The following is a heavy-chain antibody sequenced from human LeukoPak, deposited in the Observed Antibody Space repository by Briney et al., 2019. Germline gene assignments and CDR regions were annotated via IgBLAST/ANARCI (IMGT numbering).Heavy chain of an antibody. D-gene: IGHD3-10*01. V-gene: IGHV3-30*03. Sequence: GGSLRLSCAASAFTFSNYGMHWVRQAPGKGLECVAGISYDGSNEYYADSVKGRFTISRDNSKNTLDLQMSGLRSEDSAVYYCARGPPLFGEHYYYYGMDVWGQGTTVTVSS. J-gene: IGHJ6*02. CDR3: ARGPPLFGEHYYYYGMDV. CDR2: ISYDGSNE. CDR1: AFTFSNYG.